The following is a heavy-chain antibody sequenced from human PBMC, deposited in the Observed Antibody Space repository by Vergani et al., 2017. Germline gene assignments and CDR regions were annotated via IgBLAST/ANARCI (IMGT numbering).Heavy chain of an antibody. D-gene: IGHD2-2*01. J-gene: IGHJ3*01. V-gene: IGHV1-24*01. CDR2: FDPEDGET. Sequence: QVQLVQSGAEVKKPGASVKVSCKVSGYTLTELSMHWLRQAPGKGLGWLGGFDPEDGETIYAQKFQGRVTMTEDTATDTAYMELSSLRSEDTAVYYCATDVAPYCSSTSCYGLGVWGQGTMVTVSS. CDR3: ATDVAPYCSSTSCYGLGV. CDR1: GYTLTELS.